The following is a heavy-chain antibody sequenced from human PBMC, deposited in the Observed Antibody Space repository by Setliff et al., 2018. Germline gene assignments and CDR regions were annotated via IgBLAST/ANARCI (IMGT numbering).Heavy chain of an antibody. J-gene: IGHJ4*02. CDR3: AKVPNSGGYAGPFDF. Sequence: GGSLRLSCAASGFTFSSFWMSWVRQSPGKGLEWVANINQDGSGKYYVDSVKGRFTISRDNAKNSLSLQMNGLRAEDTSAYYCAKVPNSGGYAGPFDFWGQGTLVTVSS. V-gene: IGHV3-7*01. D-gene: IGHD5-12*01. CDR2: INQDGSGK. CDR1: GFTFSSFW.